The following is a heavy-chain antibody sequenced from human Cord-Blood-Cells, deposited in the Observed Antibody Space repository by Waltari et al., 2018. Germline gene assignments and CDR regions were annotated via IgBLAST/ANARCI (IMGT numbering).Heavy chain of an antibody. J-gene: IGHJ3*02. D-gene: IGHD4-17*01. CDR1: GYTLTELS. CDR2: FEPEDEET. V-gene: IGHV1-24*01. CDR3: ATGLHDYGGAFDI. Sequence: QVQLVQSGAEVKKPGASVKVSCKVSGYTLTELSMHWVRQAPGKGLEWMGGFEPEDEETIYAQKCQVRVTMTEDTSTDPAYMERSSLRSEDTAVYYCATGLHDYGGAFDIWGQGTMVTVSS.